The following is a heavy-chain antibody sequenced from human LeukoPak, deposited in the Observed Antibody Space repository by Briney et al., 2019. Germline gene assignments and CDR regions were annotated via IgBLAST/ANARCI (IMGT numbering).Heavy chain of an antibody. CDR1: GFTFSSYS. Sequence: GGSLRLSCAASGFTFSSYSMNWVRQAPGKGLEWVSYISSSSSTIYYADSVKGRFTISRDNAKNSLYLQMNSLRAEDTAVYYCARKSGWSYYYYGMDVWGQGTTVTVSS. CDR2: ISSSSSTI. J-gene: IGHJ6*02. D-gene: IGHD6-19*01. CDR3: ARKSGWSYYYYGMDV. V-gene: IGHV3-48*04.